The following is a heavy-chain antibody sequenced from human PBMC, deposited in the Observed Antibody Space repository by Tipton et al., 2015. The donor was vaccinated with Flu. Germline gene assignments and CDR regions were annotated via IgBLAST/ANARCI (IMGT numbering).Heavy chain of an antibody. D-gene: IGHD1-26*01. V-gene: IGHV3-15*01. CDR1: GFTFSNAW. CDR2: IKSKTDSGTR. CDR3: TAGVGAADHDY. Sequence: AVSGFTFSNAWMNWVRQAPGKGLEWVGRIKSKTDSGTRDFAAPVKGRFSISRDDSKNTLYLQMNSLKIEDTAVYYCTAGVGAADHDYWGQGTLVTVSS. J-gene: IGHJ4*02.